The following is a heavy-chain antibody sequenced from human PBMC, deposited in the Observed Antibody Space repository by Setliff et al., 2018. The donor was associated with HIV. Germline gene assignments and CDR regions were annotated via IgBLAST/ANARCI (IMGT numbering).Heavy chain of an antibody. J-gene: IGHJ4*02. CDR3: VRDEKRAAAGSLYYFDL. V-gene: IGHV1-18*01. CDR1: GYSFTSYA. Sequence: ASVKVSCKASGYSFTSYAISWVRQAPGQGLEWMAWISPNSGYTLFAQKFRGRVTMTADTSTSTAYMDLGSLRSDDTAVYYCVRDEKRAAAGSLYYFDLWGQGTLITVSS. D-gene: IGHD6-13*01. CDR2: ISPNSGYT.